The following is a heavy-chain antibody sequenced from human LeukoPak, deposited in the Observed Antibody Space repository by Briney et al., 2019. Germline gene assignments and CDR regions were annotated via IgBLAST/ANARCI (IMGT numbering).Heavy chain of an antibody. J-gene: IGHJ4*02. V-gene: IGHV4-4*02. CDR3: ARRGYSGLDY. D-gene: IGHD5-12*01. CDR1: GDSISSSNW. Sequence: SETLYLTCDVSGDSISSSNWWSWVRQPPGKGLEGGGEIYHSASTDYNPYLKSRVTISVDKSNNQFSLRLSSVTAADTAVYHCARRGYSGLDYWGQGTLVTVSS. CDR2: IYHSAST.